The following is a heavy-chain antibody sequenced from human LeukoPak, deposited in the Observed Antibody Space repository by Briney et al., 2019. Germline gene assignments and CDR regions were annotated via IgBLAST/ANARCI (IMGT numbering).Heavy chain of an antibody. J-gene: IGHJ5*02. V-gene: IGHV3-23*01. CDR2: ISGSGGST. Sequence: PGGSLRLSCAASGLTFSSYAMSWVRQAPGKGLEWVSAISGSGGSTYYADSVKGRFTIPRDNSKNTLYLQMNSLRAEDTAVYYCAKGGIVVVPAAHLNWFDPWGQGTLVTVSS. CDR3: AKGGIVVVPAAHLNWFDP. CDR1: GLTFSSYA. D-gene: IGHD2-2*01.